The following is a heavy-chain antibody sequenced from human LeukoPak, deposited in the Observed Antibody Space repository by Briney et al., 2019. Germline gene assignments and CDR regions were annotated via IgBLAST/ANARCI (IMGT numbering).Heavy chain of an antibody. CDR3: ARRVFLESPDYGMDV. V-gene: IGHV4-39*01. CDR2: IYYSGST. Sequence: SETLFLTCTVSGGSISSSSYYWGWIRQPPGKGMEWIGSIYYSGSTYYNPSLKSRVTISVDTSKNQFSLKLSSVTAADTAVYYCARRVFLESPDYGMDVWGQGTTVTVSS. D-gene: IGHD3-3*01. J-gene: IGHJ6*02. CDR1: GGSISSSSYY.